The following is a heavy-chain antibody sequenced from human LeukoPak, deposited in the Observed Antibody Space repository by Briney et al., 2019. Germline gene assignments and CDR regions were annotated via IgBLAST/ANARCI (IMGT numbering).Heavy chain of an antibody. D-gene: IGHD3-22*01. J-gene: IGHJ3*02. CDR2: VYYSGST. CDR3: AKSNGYGLIDI. V-gene: IGHV4-59*12. CDR1: GGSISTYY. Sequence: SETLSLTCTVSGGSISTYYWNWIRQPPGKGLEWIGYVYYSGSTNYNPSLKSRVTISLDTSRNQFSLKLNSVTAADTAVYYCAKSNGYGLIDIWGQGTMVTVSS.